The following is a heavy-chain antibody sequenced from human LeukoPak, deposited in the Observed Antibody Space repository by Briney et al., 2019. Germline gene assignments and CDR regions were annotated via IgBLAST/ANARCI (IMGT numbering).Heavy chain of an antibody. J-gene: IGHJ6*02. D-gene: IGHD3-10*01. CDR3: ARDARPMGYYGSGSSYYYYGMDV. CDR2: IYYSGST. V-gene: IGHV4-61*01. Sequence: PSETLSLTCTVSGGSISISSYYWGWVRQPPGKGLEWIGYIYYSGSTNYNPSLKSRVTISVDTSKNQFSLKLSSVTAADTAVYYCARDARPMGYYGSGSSYYYYGMDVWGQGTTVTVSS. CDR1: GGSISISSYY.